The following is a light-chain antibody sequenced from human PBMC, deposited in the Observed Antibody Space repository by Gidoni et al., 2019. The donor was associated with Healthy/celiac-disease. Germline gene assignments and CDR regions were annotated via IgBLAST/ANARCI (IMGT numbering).Light chain of an antibody. CDR1: QSLDRF. V-gene: IGKV1-39*01. CDR2: AAS. CDR3: QQSQGTPWT. Sequence: DVQLPQSPSSLSATVGDRVTITCRASQSLDRFLNWYQQIPGKAPNLLIYAASTLQSGVPSRFSGSGSGTQFTLTITSLHSEDSATYFCQQSQGTPWTFGQGTKVEIK. J-gene: IGKJ1*01.